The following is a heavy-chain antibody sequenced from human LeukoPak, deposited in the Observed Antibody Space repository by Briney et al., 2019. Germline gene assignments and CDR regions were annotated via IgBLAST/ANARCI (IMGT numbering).Heavy chain of an antibody. J-gene: IGHJ6*02. D-gene: IGHD2-21*01. Sequence: PGGSLRLSCVASEFTFSAYGMSWVRQAPGTGLEWVSSISGSGSSIHYKESVRGRFTISRDNSGNSIYLQMNSLRAEDTAVYYCARFVANSNPGGMDVWGQGTTVIVSS. CDR2: ISGSGSSI. CDR1: EFTFSAYG. V-gene: IGHV3-21*01. CDR3: ARFVANSNPGGMDV.